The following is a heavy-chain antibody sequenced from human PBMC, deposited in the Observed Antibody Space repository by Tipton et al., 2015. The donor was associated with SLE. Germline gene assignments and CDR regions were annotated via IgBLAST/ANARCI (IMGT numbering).Heavy chain of an antibody. CDR2: IYYSGST. D-gene: IGHD3-10*01. Sequence: TLSLTCTVSGGSISSSSYYWGWIRQHPGKGLEWIGYIYYSGSTYYNPSLKSRVTISVDTSKNQFSLKLSSVTAADTAVYYCARFPNGSGSYYTDYYMDVWGKGTTVTVSS. CDR1: GGSISSSSYY. CDR3: ARFPNGSGSYYTDYYMDV. J-gene: IGHJ6*03. V-gene: IGHV4-31*03.